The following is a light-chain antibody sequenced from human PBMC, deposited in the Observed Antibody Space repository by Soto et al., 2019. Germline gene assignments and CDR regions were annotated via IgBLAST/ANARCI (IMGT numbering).Light chain of an antibody. CDR2: EVS. CDR3: SSYTGSSTLV. J-gene: IGLJ2*01. Sequence: QSVLTQPASVSGSPGQSITISCTGTSSDVGGYNYVSWYQQHPGKAPKLMIYEVSNRPSGLSNRFSGSKSGNTASLTISGLQPEDEADYYCSSYTGSSTLVFGGGTKLTVL. V-gene: IGLV2-14*01. CDR1: SSDVGGYNY.